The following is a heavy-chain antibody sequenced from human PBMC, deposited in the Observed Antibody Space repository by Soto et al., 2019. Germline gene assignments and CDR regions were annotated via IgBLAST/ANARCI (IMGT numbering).Heavy chain of an antibody. D-gene: IGHD3-22*01. CDR2: IYWDDDK. V-gene: IGHV2-5*02. Sequence: QITLKESGPTLVKPTQTLTLTCTFSGFSLSTSGVGVGWIRQPPGKALEWLALIYWDDDKRYSPSLTRRLTNSKHTSNHQVVLTKTNMNPVDTATYYCAHGYASSGYDHYWGQGTLVTVSS. CDR3: AHGYASSGYDHY. J-gene: IGHJ4*02. CDR1: GFSLSTSGVG.